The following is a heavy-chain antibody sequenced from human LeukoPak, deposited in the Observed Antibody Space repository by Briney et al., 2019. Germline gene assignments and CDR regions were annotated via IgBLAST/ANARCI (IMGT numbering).Heavy chain of an antibody. D-gene: IGHD3-9*01. CDR1: GFTFSSYS. V-gene: IGHV3-21*01. J-gene: IGHJ2*01. CDR2: ISSSSSYI. Sequence: GGSLRLSCAASGFTFSSYSMNWVRQAPGKGLEWVSSISSSSSYIYYADSVKGRFTISRDNAKNSLYLQMNSLRADDTAVYYCARANLGAGYYFGYFDLWGRGTLVTVSS. CDR3: ARANLGAGYYFGYFDL.